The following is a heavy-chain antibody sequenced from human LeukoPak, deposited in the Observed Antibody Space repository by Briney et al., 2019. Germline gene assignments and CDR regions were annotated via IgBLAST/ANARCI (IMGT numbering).Heavy chain of an antibody. CDR1: GFTFSSYA. Sequence: GGSLRLSCTASGFTFSSYAMHWVRQAPGKGLEWVANIKQDGSKKSYVDSVKGRFTISRDNAKNSLYLQMNSLRAEDTAIYYCTRVGYIDEGIDYWGQGTLVTVSS. V-gene: IGHV3-7*04. CDR2: IKQDGSKK. J-gene: IGHJ4*02. CDR3: TRVGYIDEGIDY. D-gene: IGHD5-24*01.